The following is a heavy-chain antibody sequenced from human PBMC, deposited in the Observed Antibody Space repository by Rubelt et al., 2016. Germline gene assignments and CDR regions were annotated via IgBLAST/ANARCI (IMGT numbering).Heavy chain of an antibody. CDR1: GGSISRSSYY. CDR2: IYYSGNT. V-gene: IGHV4-39*01. D-gene: IGHD3-22*01. Sequence: QLQLQESGPGLVKPSETLPLTCTVSGGSISRSSYYWGWIRQPPGKGLEWIGSIYYSGNTYYNPSLKSRVTISLDTSKNQFSLKPTSGTAADTAVYYGARQVRDTSGQNSAGYWGQGTLVTVSS. J-gene: IGHJ4*02. CDR3: ARQVRDTSGQNSAGY.